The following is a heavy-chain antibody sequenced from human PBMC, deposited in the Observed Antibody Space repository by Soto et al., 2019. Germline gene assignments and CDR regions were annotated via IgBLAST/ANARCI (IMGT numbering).Heavy chain of an antibody. Sequence: EVQLVESGGGLVKPGGSLRLSCTASGFTFSSYNMNWVRQAPWKGLEWVSSISSSSNYIYYEDSMKGRFTISRDNAKNSLDLQMDSLRAGDTAVYYSARENAYGDPSSFDYWGQETMVTVSS. D-gene: IGHD4-17*01. J-gene: IGHJ4*02. CDR2: ISSSSNYI. V-gene: IGHV3-21*02. CDR1: GFTFSSYN. CDR3: ARENAYGDPSSFDY.